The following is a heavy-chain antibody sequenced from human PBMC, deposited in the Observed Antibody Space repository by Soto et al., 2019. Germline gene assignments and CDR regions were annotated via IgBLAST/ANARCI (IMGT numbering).Heavy chain of an antibody. J-gene: IGHJ1*01. D-gene: IGHD6-13*01. CDR1: GFTFDDYA. Sequence: EVQLVESGGGLVQPGRSLRLSCAASGFTFDDYAMHWVRQVPGKGLEWVSGFNWNIGSIGYGDAVKGRFAISRDNAKNSLQLQMNSLSAEDTAFYYCVKDESINWYSGHFRHWGQGTLVTVSS. CDR2: FNWNIGSI. CDR3: VKDESINWYSGHFRH. V-gene: IGHV3-9*01.